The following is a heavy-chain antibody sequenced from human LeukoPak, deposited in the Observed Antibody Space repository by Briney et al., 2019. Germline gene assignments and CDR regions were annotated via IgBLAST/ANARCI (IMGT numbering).Heavy chain of an antibody. Sequence: SETLSLTCTVSGGSISSYYWSWIRQPPGKGLEWIGYIYYSGSTNYNPPLKSRVTISVDTSKNQFSLKLSSVTAADTAVYYCARVGGASLADAFDIWGQGTMVTVSS. CDR3: ARVGGASLADAFDI. V-gene: IGHV4-59*01. D-gene: IGHD1-26*01. CDR2: IYYSGST. CDR1: GGSISSYY. J-gene: IGHJ3*02.